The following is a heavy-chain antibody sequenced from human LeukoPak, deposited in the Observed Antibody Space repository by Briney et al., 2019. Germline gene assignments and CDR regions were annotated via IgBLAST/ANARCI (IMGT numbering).Heavy chain of an antibody. CDR3: AKGNPTGGSYYVFDY. J-gene: IGHJ4*02. V-gene: IGHV3-30*18. D-gene: IGHD1-26*01. Sequence: GRSLRLSCAASGFTFSSYGMHWVRQAPGKGLEWVAVISYDGSNKYYADSVKGRFTISRDNSKNTLYLQMNSLRAEDTAVYYCAKGNPTGGSYYVFDYWGQGTLVTVSS. CDR2: ISYDGSNK. CDR1: GFTFSSYG.